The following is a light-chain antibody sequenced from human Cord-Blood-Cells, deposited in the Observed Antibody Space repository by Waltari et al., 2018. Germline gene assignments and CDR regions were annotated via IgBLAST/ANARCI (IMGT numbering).Light chain of an antibody. CDR3: QQSYSTPRT. CDR2: AAS. CDR1: QSISSY. Sequence: IQMPQSPSSLPASVVDRVPITCRASQSISSYLKWYQQTPGKAPKPLIYAASSLQSGVPARLSGSGSGTEFTLTISSLQPEDFAAYYCQQSYSTPRTFGQGTKVEIK. V-gene: IGKV1-39*01. J-gene: IGKJ1*01.